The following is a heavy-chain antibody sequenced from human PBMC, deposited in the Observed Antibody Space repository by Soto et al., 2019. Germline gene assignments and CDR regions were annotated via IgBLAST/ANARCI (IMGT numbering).Heavy chain of an antibody. D-gene: IGHD5-12*01. CDR2: ISYDGSNK. V-gene: IGHV3-30*18. Sequence: LRLSCAASGFTFSSYGMHWVRQAPGKGLEWVAVISYDGSNKYYADSVKGRFTISRDNSKNTLYLQMNSLRAEDTAVYYCAKRGYSGYDYSFDIWGQGTMVTVSS. CDR1: GFTFSSYG. CDR3: AKRGYSGYDYSFDI. J-gene: IGHJ3*02.